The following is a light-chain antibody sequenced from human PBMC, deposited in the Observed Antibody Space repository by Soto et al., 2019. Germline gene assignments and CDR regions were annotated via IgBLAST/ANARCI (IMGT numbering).Light chain of an antibody. J-gene: IGKJ1*01. CDR3: QQRTDWLWT. V-gene: IGKV3-11*01. CDR2: DGS. CDR1: QSISSY. Sequence: EIVLTQSPATLSLSPGERATLSCRVSQSISSYLAWYQQKPGQAPRLLIYDGSNRATGIPARFSGSGYGTDFTLTISSLGPEDFAVYYCQQRTDWLWTFGQGTKVQMK.